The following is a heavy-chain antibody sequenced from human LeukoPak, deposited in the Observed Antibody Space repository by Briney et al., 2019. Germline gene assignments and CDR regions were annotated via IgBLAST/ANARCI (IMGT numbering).Heavy chain of an antibody. CDR3: ARAIFGVVLWFDP. J-gene: IGHJ5*02. CDR1: GFPSSSYW. CDR2: INIDGNST. D-gene: IGHD3-3*02. V-gene: IGHV3-74*01. Sequence: GGSLGLSCAPSGFPSSSYWMHGVRQVPGKGLVWVSRINIDGNSTTYADSVRGRFTISRDNAKNTLYLQMNSLRADDTAVYYCARAIFGVVLWFDPWGQGAQVTVSS.